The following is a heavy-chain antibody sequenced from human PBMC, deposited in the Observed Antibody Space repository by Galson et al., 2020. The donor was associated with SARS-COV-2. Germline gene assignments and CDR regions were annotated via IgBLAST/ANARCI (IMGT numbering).Heavy chain of an antibody. J-gene: IGHJ4*02. Sequence: GSLRLSCAASGFTFSSSGMHWVRQAPGKGLEWVAVISYDGSNKYYADSVKGRFTISRDNSKNTLYLQMNSLRAEDTAVYYCAREARGYYDSSGYYYFSGLDYWGQGTLVTVSS. V-gene: IGHV3-30*03. CDR1: GFTFSSSG. CDR2: ISYDGSNK. CDR3: AREARGYYDSSGYYYFSGLDY. D-gene: IGHD3-22*01.